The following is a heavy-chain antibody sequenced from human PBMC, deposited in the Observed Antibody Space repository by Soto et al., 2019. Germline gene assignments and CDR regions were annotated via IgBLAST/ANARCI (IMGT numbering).Heavy chain of an antibody. D-gene: IGHD3-10*01. CDR3: ARHPGRMEKFDY. CDR2: IYYSGST. J-gene: IGHJ4*02. CDR1: GGSISSSSYY. Sequence: SETLSLTCTVSGGSISSSSYYWGWIRQPPGKGLEWIGSIYYSGSTYYNPSLKSRATISVDTSKNQFSLKLSSVTAADTAVYYCARHPGRMEKFDYWGQGTLVTVSS. V-gene: IGHV4-39*01.